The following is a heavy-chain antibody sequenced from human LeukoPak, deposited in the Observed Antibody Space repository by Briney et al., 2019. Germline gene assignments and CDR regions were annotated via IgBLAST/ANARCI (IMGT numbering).Heavy chain of an antibody. CDR3: ARDDDSSRNIPDY. CDR2: INQDGSEI. CDR1: GFTFSSYC. D-gene: IGHD3-22*01. V-gene: IGHV3-7*01. J-gene: IGHJ4*02. Sequence: GGSLRLSCAGSGFTFSSYCMTWVRQAPGKGLEWVANINQDGSEIFYVDSVKGRFTISRDNAKNELYMKMHSLRAEDTAVYYCARDDDSSRNIPDYWGQGTLVTVSS.